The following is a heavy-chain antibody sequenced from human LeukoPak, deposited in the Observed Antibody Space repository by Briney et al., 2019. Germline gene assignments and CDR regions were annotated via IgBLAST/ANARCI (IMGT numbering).Heavy chain of an antibody. Sequence: GGSLRLSCAASGFTFSGSAMHWVRQASGKGLEWVGRMRSKANTYATAYAASVKGRFTISRDDSKNTLFLQMNSLKTEDTAVYYCTTDLRVVVITPFDYWGQGTLVTVSS. CDR2: MRSKANTYAT. CDR3: TTDLRVVVITPFDY. CDR1: GFTFSGSA. J-gene: IGHJ4*02. V-gene: IGHV3-73*01. D-gene: IGHD3-22*01.